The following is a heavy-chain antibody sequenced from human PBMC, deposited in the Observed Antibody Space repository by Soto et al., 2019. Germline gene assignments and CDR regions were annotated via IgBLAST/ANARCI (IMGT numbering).Heavy chain of an antibody. V-gene: IGHV3-30-3*01. D-gene: IGHD3-10*01. CDR3: AREAAEESRAEWYFDL. Sequence: QVQLVESGGGVVQPGRSLRLSCAASGFTFSSYAMHWVRQAPGKGLEWVAVISYDGSNKYYADSVKGRFTISRDNSKNTLYLQMNSLRAEDTAVYYCAREAAEESRAEWYFDLWGRGTLVTVSS. J-gene: IGHJ2*01. CDR2: ISYDGSNK. CDR1: GFTFSSYA.